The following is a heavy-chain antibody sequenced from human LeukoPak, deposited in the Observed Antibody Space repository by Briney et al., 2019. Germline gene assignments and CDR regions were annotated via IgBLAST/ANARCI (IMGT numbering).Heavy chain of an antibody. J-gene: IGHJ3*02. Sequence: ASVKVSCKASGGTFGSYAITWVRQAPGQGLEWMGGIIPIFGTANYAQKFQGRVTITAGESTSTAYMELSSLRSEDTAVYYCATGTIWFGNPPNDDAFDIWGQGTMVTVSS. CDR2: IIPIFGTA. CDR3: ATGTIWFGNPPNDDAFDI. D-gene: IGHD3-10*01. V-gene: IGHV1-69*13. CDR1: GGTFGSYA.